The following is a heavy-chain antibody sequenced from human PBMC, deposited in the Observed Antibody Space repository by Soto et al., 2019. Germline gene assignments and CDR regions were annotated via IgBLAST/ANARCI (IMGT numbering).Heavy chain of an antibody. J-gene: IGHJ1*01. Sequence: ASVKVSCKASGYIFTAYSMHWVRQAPGQGLEWMGVVNPSGGSTNYAQKFQGRITMTRDTSTSTVYMDLSSLTSEDTAVYYCAREENCSDGICYSESFQRSGPGPLVTLSS. CDR3: AREENCSDGICYSESFQR. V-gene: IGHV1-46*01. D-gene: IGHD2-15*01. CDR2: VNPSGGST. CDR1: GYIFTAYS.